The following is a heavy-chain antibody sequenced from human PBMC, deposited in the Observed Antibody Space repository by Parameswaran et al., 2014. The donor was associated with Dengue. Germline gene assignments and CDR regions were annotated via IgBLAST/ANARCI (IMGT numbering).Heavy chain of an antibody. D-gene: IGHD6-19*01. V-gene: IGHV1-2*02. J-gene: IGHJ4*02. CDR2: INPNSGGT. Sequence: WVRQAPGQGLEWMGWINPNSGGTNYAQKFQGRVTMTRDTSISTAYMELSRLRSDDTAVYYCARDLPWLAHYFDYWGQGTLVTVSS. CDR3: ARDLPWLAHYFDY.